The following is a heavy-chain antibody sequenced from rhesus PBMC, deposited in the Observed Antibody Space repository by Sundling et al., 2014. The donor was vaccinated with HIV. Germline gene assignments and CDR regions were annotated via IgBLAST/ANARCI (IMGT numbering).Heavy chain of an antibody. J-gene: IGHJ4*01. D-gene: IGHD2-15*01. CDR1: GYTFTSYY. CDR3: ARGRTEYCSSTYCSHLDY. Sequence: QVQLVQSGAEVKKPGTSVKLSCKASGYTFTSYYINWVRQAPGQVLEWMGWINPSNGNTGYAQKFQGRVTMTRDTSTSTAYMELNSLRSEDTAVYYCARGRTEYCSSTYCSHLDYWGQGVLVTVSS. CDR2: INPSNGNT. V-gene: IGHV1-200*01.